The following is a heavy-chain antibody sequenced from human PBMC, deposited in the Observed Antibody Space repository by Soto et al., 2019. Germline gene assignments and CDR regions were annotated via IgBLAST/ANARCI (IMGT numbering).Heavy chain of an antibody. J-gene: IGHJ3*02. CDR3: AKVGRRDGYSNYAFEI. D-gene: IGHD5-18*01. CDR1: GFPFSDYA. CDR2: ISGSGGST. V-gene: IGHV3-23*01. Sequence: GSLRLSCAASGFPFSDYAMSWVRQAPGKGLAWVSAISGSGGSTYYADSVKGRFTISRDNSKNTLYLQMNSLRAEDTAVYYCAKVGRRDGYSNYAFEIWGKGTMVTV.